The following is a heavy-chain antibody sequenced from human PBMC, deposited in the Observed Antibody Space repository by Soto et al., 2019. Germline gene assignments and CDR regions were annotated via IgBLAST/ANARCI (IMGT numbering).Heavy chain of an antibody. D-gene: IGHD6-6*01. CDR1: GGSISSNIYY. J-gene: IGHJ6*02. CDR3: ARHPTASTHGMDV. Sequence: PSETLSLTCSVSGGSISSNIYYLGWIRQPPGKGLEWIGSIYYSGRTYYNASLMSRVTMSVDTSKNQFSLKLSSLTAADTAVYYCARHPTASTHGMDVWGQGTPVTVSS. CDR2: IYYSGRT. V-gene: IGHV4-39*01.